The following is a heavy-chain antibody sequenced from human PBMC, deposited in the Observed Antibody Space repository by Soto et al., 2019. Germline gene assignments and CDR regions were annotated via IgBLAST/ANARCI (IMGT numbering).Heavy chain of an antibody. V-gene: IGHV4-39*01. D-gene: IGHD5-18*01. CDR2: IYYSGST. Sequence: QLQLQESGPGLVKHSETLSLTCTVSGGSISSSSYYWGWIRQPPGKGLEWIGSIYYSGSTYYNPSLKSRVTISVDTSKNQFSLKLSSVTAADTAVYYCARHWNSYGPRHWYFDLWGRGTLVTVSS. CDR1: GGSISSSSYY. J-gene: IGHJ2*01. CDR3: ARHWNSYGPRHWYFDL.